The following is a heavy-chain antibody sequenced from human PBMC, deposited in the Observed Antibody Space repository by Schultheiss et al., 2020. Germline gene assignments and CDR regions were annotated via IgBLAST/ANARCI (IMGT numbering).Heavy chain of an antibody. D-gene: IGHD2-15*01. CDR1: GGSISRSNW. CDR3: ARRVVVAATHYYYGMDV. Sequence: SETLSLTCAVSGGSISRSNWWSWVRQPPGKGLEWIGEIYHSGSTNYNPSLKSRVTISVDKSKNQFSLKLSSVTAADTAVYYCARRVVVAATHYYYGMDVWGQGTTVTVSS. V-gene: IGHV4-4*02. J-gene: IGHJ6*02. CDR2: IYHSGST.